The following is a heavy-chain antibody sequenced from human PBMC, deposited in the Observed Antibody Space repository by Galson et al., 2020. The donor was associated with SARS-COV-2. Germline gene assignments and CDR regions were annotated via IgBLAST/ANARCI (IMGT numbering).Heavy chain of an antibody. CDR1: GYTFSAYY. CDR3: ASDLYGANTEKSSYFFDY. Sequence: ASVKVSCKASGYTFSAYYMHWIRQAPGQGLEWMGWINPNSGGTNYAQNFQGRVTMTRDSSINTVYMELITLRSDDTAVYYCASDLYGANTEKSSYFFDYWGQGTLVTVSS. J-gene: IGHJ4*02. CDR2: INPNSGGT. V-gene: IGHV1-2*02. D-gene: IGHD2-8*01.